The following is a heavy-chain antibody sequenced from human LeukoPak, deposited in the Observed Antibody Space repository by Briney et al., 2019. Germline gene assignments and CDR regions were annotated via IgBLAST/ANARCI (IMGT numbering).Heavy chain of an antibody. D-gene: IGHD4-17*01. Sequence: SETLFLTCTVSGGSISSYYWSWIRQPPGKGLEWVGYIHYSGSTNYNPSLKSRVTISVDPYKNQFSLILSSVTAADTAVYYCARDTVSDAFDIWGQGTMVTVSS. CDR2: IHYSGST. CDR3: ARDTVSDAFDI. CDR1: GGSISSYY. J-gene: IGHJ3*02. V-gene: IGHV4-59*01.